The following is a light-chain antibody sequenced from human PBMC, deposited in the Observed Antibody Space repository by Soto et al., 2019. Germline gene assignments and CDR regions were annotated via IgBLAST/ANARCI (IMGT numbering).Light chain of an antibody. CDR2: GAS. V-gene: IGKV3-15*01. J-gene: IGKJ1*01. CDR3: QQPGRT. Sequence: EIVMPQSPATLSVSQGERATLSCRASQSVSSNLAWYQQKPGQAPRLLIYGASTRATGIPARFSGSGSGTEFTLTISSLQSEDFAVYYCQQPGRTFGQGTKVDIK. CDR1: QSVSSN.